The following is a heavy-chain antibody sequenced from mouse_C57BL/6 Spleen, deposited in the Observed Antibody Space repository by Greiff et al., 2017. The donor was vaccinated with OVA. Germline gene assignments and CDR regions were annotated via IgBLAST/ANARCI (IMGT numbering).Heavy chain of an antibody. CDR1: GFNITDYY. Sequence: VQLEQSGAELVKPGASVKLSCTASGFNITDYYMHWVKQRTEQSLEWIGRIDPEDGGTRYTPKFQGKATITADTSSNTAYLKLSSLTSEDTAGDYWAISGDLFYFDYWGQGTTLTVSS. V-gene: IGHV14-2*01. D-gene: IGHD3-1*01. CDR2: IDPEDGGT. CDR3: AISGDLFYFDY. J-gene: IGHJ2*01.